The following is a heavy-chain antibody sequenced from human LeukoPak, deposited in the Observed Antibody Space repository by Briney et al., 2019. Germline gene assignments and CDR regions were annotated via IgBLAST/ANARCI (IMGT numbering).Heavy chain of an antibody. J-gene: IGHJ6*03. D-gene: IGHD6-6*01. V-gene: IGHV4-38-2*02. CDR2: IYYSGTT. CDR3: ARAGYEYSSSLSYYYYMDV. Sequence: SETLSLTCTVSGYSISSGYYWGWIRQPPGKGLEWIGSIYYSGTTYYNLSLKSRVTISVDTSKNQFSLKLSSVTAADTAVYYCARAGYEYSSSLSYYYYMDVWGKGTTVTVSS. CDR1: GYSISSGYY.